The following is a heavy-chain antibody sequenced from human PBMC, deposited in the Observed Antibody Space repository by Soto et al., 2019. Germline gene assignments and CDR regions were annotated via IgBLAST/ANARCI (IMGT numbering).Heavy chain of an antibody. D-gene: IGHD6-13*01. CDR1: GFTFSNYG. J-gene: IGHJ4*02. CDR2: IWYDGSNK. Sequence: QVQLVESGGGVFQPGRSLRLSCTASGFTFSNYGMHWVRQAPGKGLEWVAVIWYDGSNKYYADSVKGRFTISRDNSKNTLYLQMNTLRAEDTAVYYCARPYSSSWVVFVNWGQGTLVTVSS. CDR3: ARPYSSSWVVFVN. V-gene: IGHV3-33*01.